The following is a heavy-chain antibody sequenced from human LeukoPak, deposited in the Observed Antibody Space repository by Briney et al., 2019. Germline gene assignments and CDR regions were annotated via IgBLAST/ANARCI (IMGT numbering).Heavy chain of an antibody. CDR3: ARTQISSSWYFSSYYYGMDV. CDR1: GYTFTGYY. V-gene: IGHV1-2*02. CDR2: INPNSGGT. J-gene: IGHJ6*02. Sequence: ASVKVSCKASGYTFTGYYMRWVRQAPGQGLEWMGWINPNSGGTNYAQKFQGRVTMTRDTSISTAYMELSRLRSDDTAVYYCARTQISSSWYFSSYYYGMDVWGQGTTVTVSS. D-gene: IGHD6-13*01.